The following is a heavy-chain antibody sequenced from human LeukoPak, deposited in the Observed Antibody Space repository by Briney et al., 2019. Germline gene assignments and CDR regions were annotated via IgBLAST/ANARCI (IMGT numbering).Heavy chain of an antibody. J-gene: IGHJ5*02. D-gene: IGHD3-10*02. CDR1: GGSFSGYY. V-gene: IGHV4-34*01. CDR2: INHSGST. CDR3: ARFCVRGVTWFDP. Sequence: KPSETLSLTCAVYGGSFSGYYWSWIRQPPGKGLEWIGEINHSGSTNYNPSLKSRVTISVDTSKYQFSLKLSSVAAADTAVYYCARFCVRGVTWFDPWGQGTLVTVSS.